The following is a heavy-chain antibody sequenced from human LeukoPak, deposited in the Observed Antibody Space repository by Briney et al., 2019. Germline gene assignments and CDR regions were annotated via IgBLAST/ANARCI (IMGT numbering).Heavy chain of an antibody. CDR1: GYTFTSYG. J-gene: IGHJ4*02. CDR2: ISAYNGNT. V-gene: IGHV1-18*01. Sequence: GASVKVSCKASGYTFTSYGISWVRQAPGQGLGWMGWISAYNGNTNYAQKLQGRVTMTTDTSTSTAYMELRSLRSDDTAVCYCARDSPVSGSSWYRSTFDYWGQGTLVTVSS. CDR3: ARDSPVSGSSWYRSTFDY. D-gene: IGHD6-13*01.